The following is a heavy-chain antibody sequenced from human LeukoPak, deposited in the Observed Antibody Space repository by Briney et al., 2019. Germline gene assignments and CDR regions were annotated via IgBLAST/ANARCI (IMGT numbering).Heavy chain of an antibody. D-gene: IGHD3-22*01. Sequence: SVKVSCKASGGTFSSCAISWVRQAPGQGLEWMGGIIPIFGTANYAQKFQGRVTITADESTSTAYMELSSLRSEDTAVYYCASIPRDSSGYYYDLTVDYWGQGTLVTVSS. V-gene: IGHV1-69*01. J-gene: IGHJ4*02. CDR1: GGTFSSCA. CDR2: IIPIFGTA. CDR3: ASIPRDSSGYYYDLTVDY.